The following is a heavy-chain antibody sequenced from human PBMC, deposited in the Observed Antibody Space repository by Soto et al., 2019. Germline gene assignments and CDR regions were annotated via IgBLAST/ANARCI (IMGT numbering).Heavy chain of an antibody. Sequence: QVQLVQSGAEVKKPGASVKVSCKASGYSFTTYGISWVRQAPGQGLERMGWISDYNGNTNYEQKFQGRVTMTTDTSTRTAYMERTILRSDETAVYYCAREGYYSGSGSYSPPRYYGLDVWGQGTTVTVS. D-gene: IGHD3-10*01. CDR2: ISDYNGNT. CDR1: GYSFTTYG. V-gene: IGHV1-18*01. J-gene: IGHJ6*02. CDR3: AREGYYSGSGSYSPPRYYGLDV.